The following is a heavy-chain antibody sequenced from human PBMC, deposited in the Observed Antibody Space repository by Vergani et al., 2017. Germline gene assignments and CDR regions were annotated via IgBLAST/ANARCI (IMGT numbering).Heavy chain of an antibody. CDR1: GGSFSGYY. CDR3: ARVLRTVTTRTGPYYYYYGMDV. J-gene: IGHJ6*02. CDR2: INHSGST. Sequence: QVQLPQWGAGLLKPSETLSLTCAVYGGSFSGYYWSWIRQPPGKGLEWIGEINHSGSTNYNPSLKSRVTISVDTSKNQFSLKLSSVTAADTAVYYCARVLRTVTTRTGPYYYYYGMDVWGQGTTVTVSS. V-gene: IGHV4-34*01. D-gene: IGHD4-17*01.